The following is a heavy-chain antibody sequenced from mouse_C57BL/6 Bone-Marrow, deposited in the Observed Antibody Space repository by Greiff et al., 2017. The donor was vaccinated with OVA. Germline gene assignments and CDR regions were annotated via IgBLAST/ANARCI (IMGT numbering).Heavy chain of an antibody. CDR2: IWWDDDK. V-gene: IGHV8-8*01. CDR3: ARIAYYDCDVGFAY. J-gene: IGHJ3*01. Sequence: QVQLMESGPGILQPSQTLSLSCSFSGFSLSTFGMGVVWLRQPSGKGLEWLAHIWWDDDKYYNPALKSRPTISKDTSKNQVFLKIASVDTAETATYYCARIAYYDCDVGFAYWGKGTLVTVSA. D-gene: IGHD2-4*01. CDR1: GFSLSTFGMG.